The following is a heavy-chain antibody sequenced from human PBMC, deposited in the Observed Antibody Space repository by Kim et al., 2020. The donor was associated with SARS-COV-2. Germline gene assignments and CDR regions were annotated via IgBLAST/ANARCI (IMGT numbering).Heavy chain of an antibody. CDR3: AKSVALQNPCNY. CDR1: GFTFDDYA. Sequence: GGSLRLSCAASGFTFDDYAMHWVRQAPGKGLEWVSGISWNSGSIGYADSVKGRFTISRDNAKNSLYLQMNSLRAEDTALYYCAKSVALQNPCNYWGQGTLVTVSS. CDR2: ISWNSGSI. V-gene: IGHV3-9*01. D-gene: IGHD6-19*01. J-gene: IGHJ4*02.